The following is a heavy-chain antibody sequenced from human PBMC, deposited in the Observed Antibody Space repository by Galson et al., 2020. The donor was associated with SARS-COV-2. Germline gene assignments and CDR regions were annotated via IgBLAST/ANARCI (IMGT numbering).Heavy chain of an antibody. D-gene: IGHD5-12*01. CDR1: GFTFSTNW. CDR2: IKQDGSDK. CDR3: ARDQDGYNDF. J-gene: IGHJ4*02. V-gene: IGHV3-7*01. Sequence: SCAASGFTFSTNWMSWVRQAPGKGLEWVANIKQDGSDKYYVDSVKGRFTISSDSAKNSLYLQMNSLRADDTAIYYCARDQDGYNDFWGQGTLVTVSA.